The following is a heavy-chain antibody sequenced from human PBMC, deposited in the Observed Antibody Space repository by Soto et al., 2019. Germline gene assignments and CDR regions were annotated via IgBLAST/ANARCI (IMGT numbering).Heavy chain of an antibody. CDR2: ITPNSGAT. D-gene: IGHD3-22*01. Sequence: ASVKVSCKASGYTFIDHYIHWVRQAPGQGLEWMGWITPNSGATKYAQKFQGRVTMTRDASINTAYVDVTGLTFDDTAVYFCARAVGRRGLNDALDVWGQGTLVTVSS. J-gene: IGHJ3*01. CDR3: ARAVGRRGLNDALDV. CDR1: GYTFIDHY. V-gene: IGHV1-2*02.